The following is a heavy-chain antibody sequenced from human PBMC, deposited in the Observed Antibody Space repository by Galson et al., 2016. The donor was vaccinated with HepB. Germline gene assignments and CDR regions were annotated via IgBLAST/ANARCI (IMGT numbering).Heavy chain of an antibody. CDR2: IAYDGSNK. V-gene: IGHV3-30*04. CDR3: ARRGYSGYGYFDY. D-gene: IGHD5-12*01. Sequence: SLRLSCAASGFTLSNYAMHWVRQAPGKGLEWVAVIAYDGSNKYYADSVKGRITISRDNSKNTLYLQMNSLRAEDTAVYHCARRGYSGYGYFDYWGQGTLVTVSS. CDR1: GFTLSNYA. J-gene: IGHJ4*02.